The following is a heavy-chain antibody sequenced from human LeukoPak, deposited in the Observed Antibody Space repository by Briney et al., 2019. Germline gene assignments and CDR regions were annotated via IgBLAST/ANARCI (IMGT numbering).Heavy chain of an antibody. CDR1: GFTFSSYG. J-gene: IGHJ4*02. V-gene: IGHV3-23*01. CDR2: ISGSGGTT. Sequence: GGSLRLSCAASGFTFSSYGMSWVRQAPGKGLEWVSAISGSGGTTYYADSVKGRFTISRDNSKNTLDLQMNSLRAEDTAVYYCARGEIGKYYYDSSGYYRHWGQGTLVTVSS. CDR3: ARGEIGKYYYDSSGYYRH. D-gene: IGHD3-22*01.